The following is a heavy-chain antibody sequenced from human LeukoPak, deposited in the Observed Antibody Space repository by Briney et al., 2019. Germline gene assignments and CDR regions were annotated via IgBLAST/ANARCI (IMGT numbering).Heavy chain of an antibody. Sequence: GRSLRLSCAASGFTFSSYWMTWVRQAPGKGLEGVSLIHSGGSTYYAASVKGRFTISRDNSNKTLYLKIKRLRTDDTPLYYCVGGPSGYHSTGGRGTVVSVPS. CDR3: VGGPSGYHST. J-gene: IGHJ2*01. V-gene: IGHV3-66*01. D-gene: IGHD5-12*01. CDR1: GFTFSSYW. CDR2: IHSGGST.